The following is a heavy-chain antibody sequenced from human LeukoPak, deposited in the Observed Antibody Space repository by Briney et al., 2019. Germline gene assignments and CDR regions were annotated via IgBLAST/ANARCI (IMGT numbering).Heavy chain of an antibody. CDR2: VWYDGSNK. CDR1: GFTFSSYG. Sequence: SGGSLRLSCAASGFTFSSYGMHWVRQAPGKGLEWVAVVWYDGSNKYYADSVKGRFTISRDNSKNTPYLQMNSLRAEDTAVYYCASDWELGPWFDPWGQGTLVTVSS. CDR3: ASDWELGPWFDP. J-gene: IGHJ5*02. V-gene: IGHV3-33*01. D-gene: IGHD1-26*01.